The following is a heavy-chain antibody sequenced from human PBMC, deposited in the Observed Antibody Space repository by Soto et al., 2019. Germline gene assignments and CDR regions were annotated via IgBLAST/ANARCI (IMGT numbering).Heavy chain of an antibody. CDR1: GGSISSGDYN. CDR2: IYYSGST. Sequence: QVQLQESGPGLVKPSQTLSLTCTVSGGSISSGDYNWSWIRQHPGKGLEWIGYIYYSGSTYYNPSLKSRITISVDTSKNQSSLKLSSVTAADTAVYYCARDQYSGFQFHYWGQGTLVTVSS. V-gene: IGHV4-31*03. CDR3: ARDQYSGFQFHY. J-gene: IGHJ4*02. D-gene: IGHD5-12*01.